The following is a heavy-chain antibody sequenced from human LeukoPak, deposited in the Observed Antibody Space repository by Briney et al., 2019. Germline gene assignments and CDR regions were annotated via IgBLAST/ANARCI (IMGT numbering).Heavy chain of an antibody. CDR1: GYTFTSYG. CDR2: ISAYNGNT. D-gene: IGHD1-26*01. V-gene: IGHV1-18*01. J-gene: IGHJ4*02. CDR3: ARGVLYVGATPFFDY. Sequence: GASVKVSCKASGYTFTSYGISWVRQAPGQGLEWMGWISAYNGNTNYAQKLQGRVTMTTDTSTSTAYMELRSLRSDDTAVYYCARGVLYVGATPFFDYWGQGTLVTVSS.